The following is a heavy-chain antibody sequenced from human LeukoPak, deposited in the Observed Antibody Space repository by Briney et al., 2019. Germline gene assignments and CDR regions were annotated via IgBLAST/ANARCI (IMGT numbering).Heavy chain of an antibody. Sequence: SETLTLTCTASGGSITTGHSFWTWIRQVPGKGLEWIGYIYHSGSPYYNPSLKSRITISVDTSKNQFPLKLSSVTAADTAVYYCARERAARLVYYYMDVWGKGTTVTVSS. CDR3: ARERAARLVYYYMDV. J-gene: IGHJ6*03. V-gene: IGHV4-31*03. CDR2: IYHSGSP. D-gene: IGHD3-9*01. CDR1: GGSITTGHSF.